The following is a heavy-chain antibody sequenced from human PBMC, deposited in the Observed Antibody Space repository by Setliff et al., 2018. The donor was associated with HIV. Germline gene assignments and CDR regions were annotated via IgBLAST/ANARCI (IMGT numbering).Heavy chain of an antibody. Sequence: GGSLRLSCAASGFTFSSYGMHWVRQAPGKGLEWVAVIWYDGNNKYYADSVKGRFTISRDNSKNTLYLQMNSLRAEDTAVYYCARDRRASGSYSYFDSWGQGTLVTVSS. CDR3: ARDRRASGSYSYFDS. CDR1: GFTFSSYG. V-gene: IGHV3-33*01. CDR2: IWYDGNNK. D-gene: IGHD3-10*01. J-gene: IGHJ5*01.